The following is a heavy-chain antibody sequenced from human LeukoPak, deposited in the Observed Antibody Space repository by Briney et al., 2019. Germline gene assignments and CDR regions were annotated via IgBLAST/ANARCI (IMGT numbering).Heavy chain of an antibody. D-gene: IGHD3-22*01. CDR1: GFTFSSYA. Sequence: GGSLRLSCAASGFTFSSYAMSWVRQAPGKGLEWVSAISGSGGSTYYADSVKGRFTISRDNSKNTLYLQMNSLRAEDTAVYYCAKVVDYYYDSSGSAMAFDYWGQGTLVTVSS. J-gene: IGHJ4*02. CDR2: ISGSGGST. V-gene: IGHV3-23*01. CDR3: AKVVDYYYDSSGSAMAFDY.